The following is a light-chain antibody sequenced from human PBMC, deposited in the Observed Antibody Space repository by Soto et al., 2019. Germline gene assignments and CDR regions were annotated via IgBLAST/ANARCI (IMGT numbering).Light chain of an antibody. CDR3: QKYGSSPRT. J-gene: IGKJ1*01. CDR2: GAS. V-gene: IGKV3-20*01. CDR1: QSVSSSY. Sequence: LTQSPGTRSFSPGERATLSCRASQSVSSSYLAWYQQKTGQAPRLLIYGASARATGIPDRLSGSGSGTDLNLTISRLEPEDFAVYYCQKYGSSPRTCGQGTKVDIK.